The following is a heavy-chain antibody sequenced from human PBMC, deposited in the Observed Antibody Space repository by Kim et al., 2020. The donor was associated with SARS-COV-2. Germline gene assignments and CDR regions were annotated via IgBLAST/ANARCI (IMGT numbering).Heavy chain of an antibody. CDR1: GGSFSGYY. CDR2: INHSGST. CDR3: ARGRRYWGATTREGYYYYYGMDV. Sequence: SETLSLTCAVYGGSFSGYYWSWIRQPPGKGLEWIGEINHSGSTNYNPSLKSRVTISVDTSKNQFSLKLSSVTAADTAVYYCARGRRYWGATTREGYYYYYGMDVWGQGTTVTVSS. V-gene: IGHV4-34*01. J-gene: IGHJ6*02. D-gene: IGHD1-26*01.